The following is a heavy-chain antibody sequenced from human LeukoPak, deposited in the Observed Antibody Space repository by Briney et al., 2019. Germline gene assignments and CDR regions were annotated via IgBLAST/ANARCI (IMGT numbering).Heavy chain of an antibody. D-gene: IGHD6-19*01. CDR3: ARAKAVAGTGGDNWFDP. V-gene: IGHV3-30*02. J-gene: IGHJ5*02. CDR2: IRYDGSNK. Sequence: GGSLRLSCAASGFTFSNYGMHWVRQAPGKGLEWVAFIRYDGSNKYYADSVRGRFTISRDNSKNTLYLQMNSLRAEDTAVYYCARAKAVAGTGGDNWFDPWGQGTLVTVSS. CDR1: GFTFSNYG.